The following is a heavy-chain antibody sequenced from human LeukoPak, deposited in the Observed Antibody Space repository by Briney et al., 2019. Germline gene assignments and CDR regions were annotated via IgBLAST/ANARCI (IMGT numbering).Heavy chain of an antibody. D-gene: IGHD6-19*01. V-gene: IGHV3-30-3*01. Sequence: GGSLRLSCAASGFTFSSYAMHWVRQAPGKGLEWVAVISYDGSNKYYADSVKGRFTISRDNSKNTLYLQMNSLRAEDTAVYYCARGGVADLMYNWFDPWGQGTLVTVSS. J-gene: IGHJ5*02. CDR3: ARGGVADLMYNWFDP. CDR1: GFTFSSYA. CDR2: ISYDGSNK.